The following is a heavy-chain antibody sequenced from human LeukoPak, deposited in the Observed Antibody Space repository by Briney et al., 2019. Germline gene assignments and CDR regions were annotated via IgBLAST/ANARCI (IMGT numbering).Heavy chain of an antibody. J-gene: IGHJ3*01. V-gene: IGHV1-18*01. CDR2: TSTYNGNT. D-gene: IGHD6-19*01. Sequence: ASVKVSCKASDDTFSNYGISWVRQAPGQGLEWVGWTSTYNGNTHYAQKFQGRVTMTTDTSTNIAYLELRDLRSDDTAVYYCARTQWLEDAFDFWGQGTVVTVSS. CDR1: DDTFSNYG. CDR3: ARTQWLEDAFDF.